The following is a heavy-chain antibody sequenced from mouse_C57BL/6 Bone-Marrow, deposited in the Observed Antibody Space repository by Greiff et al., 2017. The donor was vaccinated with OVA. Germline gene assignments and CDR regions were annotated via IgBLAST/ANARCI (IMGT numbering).Heavy chain of an antibody. CDR3: ARRAYYDYDRWYFDV. D-gene: IGHD2-4*01. V-gene: IGHV5-6*02. Sequence: EVKVVESGGDLVKPGGSLKLSCAASGFTFSSYGMSWVRQTPDKRLEWVATISSGGSYTYYPDSVKGRFTISRDNAKNTLYLQMSSLKSEDTAMDYCARRAYYDYDRWYFDVWGTGTTVTVSS. CDR1: GFTFSSYG. J-gene: IGHJ1*03. CDR2: ISSGGSYT.